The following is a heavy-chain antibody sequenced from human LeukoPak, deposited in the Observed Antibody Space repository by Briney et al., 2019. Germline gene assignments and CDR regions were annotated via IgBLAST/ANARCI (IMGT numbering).Heavy chain of an antibody. CDR1: GGSISSGDYY. D-gene: IGHD3-3*01. CDR3: ARGTYDFWSGSLWGYYYYYMDV. Sequence: NPSETLSLTCTVSGGSISSGDYYWSWIRQPPGKGLEWIGYICYSGSTYYNPSLKSRVTISVDTSKNQFSLKLSSVTAADTAVYYCARGTYDFWSGSLWGYYYYYMDVWGKGTTVTVSS. V-gene: IGHV4-30-4*08. CDR2: ICYSGST. J-gene: IGHJ6*03.